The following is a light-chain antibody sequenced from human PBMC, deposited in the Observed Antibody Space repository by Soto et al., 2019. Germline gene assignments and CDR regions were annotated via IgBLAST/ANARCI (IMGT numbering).Light chain of an antibody. V-gene: IGKV3-20*01. J-gene: IGKJ1*01. Sequence: EIVLTQSPGTLSLSPGERATLSCRASQSVSSSYLAWYQQKPGQAPRLLIYATSSRATGIPDRFSGSGSGTDFTVTISRLEPEDFAVYYCQQYGSSPWTFGRGTKVEVK. CDR3: QQYGSSPWT. CDR1: QSVSSSY. CDR2: ATS.